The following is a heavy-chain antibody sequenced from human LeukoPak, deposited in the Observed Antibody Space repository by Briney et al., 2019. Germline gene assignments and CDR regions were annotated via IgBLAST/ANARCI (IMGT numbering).Heavy chain of an antibody. CDR2: IWYDGSNK. Sequence: GGSLRLSCAASGFTFSSYGMHWVRQAPGKGLEWVAVIWYDGSNKYYADSVKGRFTISRDNSKNTLYLQMNSLRAEDTAVYFCAKMPVSYSSGWSNFDYWGQGTLVTVSS. D-gene: IGHD6-19*01. CDR3: AKMPVSYSSGWSNFDY. V-gene: IGHV3-33*06. J-gene: IGHJ4*02. CDR1: GFTFSSYG.